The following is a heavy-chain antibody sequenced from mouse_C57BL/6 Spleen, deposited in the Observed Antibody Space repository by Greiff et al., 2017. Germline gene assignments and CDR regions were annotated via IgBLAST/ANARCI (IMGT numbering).Heavy chain of an antibody. CDR3: SRDDPWFAS. V-gene: IGHV3-6*01. Sequence: EVQLQESGPGLVKPSQSLSLTCSVTGYSITSGYYWNWIRQFPGNKLEWMGYISYDGSNNYKPSLKNRISITRDTSKNQFFLTLNSVTTEDTATYYCSRDDPWFASWGHGTLVTVSA. J-gene: IGHJ3*01. CDR2: ISYDGSN. CDR1: GYSITSGYY.